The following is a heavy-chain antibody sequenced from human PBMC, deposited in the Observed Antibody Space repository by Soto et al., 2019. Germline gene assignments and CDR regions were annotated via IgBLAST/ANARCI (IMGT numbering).Heavy chain of an antibody. CDR1: GGSINNYY. D-gene: IGHD5-12*01. V-gene: IGHV4-59*01. CDR2: IYYSGGT. J-gene: IGHJ3*02. CDR3: ARRYSGYDDAFDI. Sequence: QVQLQESGPGLVKPSETLSLTCTVSGGSINNYYWSWIRQPPGKGLEWIGYIYYSGGTNYNPSLPSRVTTSVDTSNSQFSLTLSSVTAADTAVYYCARRYSGYDDAFDIWGQGTMVTVSS.